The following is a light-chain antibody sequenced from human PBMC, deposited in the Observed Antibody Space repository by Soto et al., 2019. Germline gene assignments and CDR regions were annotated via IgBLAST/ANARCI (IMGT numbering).Light chain of an antibody. V-gene: IGLV1-44*01. CDR3: SAWDDSLHGYV. Sequence: QSVLTQPPSASGTPGQRVTISCSGSSSNIAPNTVNWYQHLPGAAPQLLIFANDRRPSGVPDRFSGSRSGTSASLAISGLQSEDEADYYCSAWDDSLHGYVFGTGTKLTVL. CDR1: SSNIAPNT. J-gene: IGLJ1*01. CDR2: AND.